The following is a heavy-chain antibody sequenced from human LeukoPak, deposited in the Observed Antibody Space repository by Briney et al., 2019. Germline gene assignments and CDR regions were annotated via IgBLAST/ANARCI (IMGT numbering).Heavy chain of an antibody. CDR1: GGSICSYY. CDR2: IYYSGST. J-gene: IGHJ4*02. D-gene: IGHD6-13*01. V-gene: IGHV4-59*08. Sequence: SETLSLTCTVSGGSICSYYWSWIRQPPGKGLEWIGYIYYSGSTNYNPSLKSRVTISVDTSKNQFSLKLSSVTAADTAVYYCARHKEVGSSWFWDYWGQGTLVTVSS. CDR3: ARHKEVGSSWFWDY.